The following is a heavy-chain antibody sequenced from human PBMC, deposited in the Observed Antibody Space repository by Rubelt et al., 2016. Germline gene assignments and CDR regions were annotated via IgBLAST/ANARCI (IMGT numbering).Heavy chain of an antibody. V-gene: IGHV4-59*01. CDR3: ARYNWNDFGGRWFDP. CDR2: IYYSGST. D-gene: IGHD1-1*01. Sequence: PPGKGLEWIGYIYYSGSTNYNPSLKSRVTISVDTSKNQFSLKLSSVTAADTAVYYCARYNWNDFGGRWFDPWGQGTLVTVSS. J-gene: IGHJ5*02.